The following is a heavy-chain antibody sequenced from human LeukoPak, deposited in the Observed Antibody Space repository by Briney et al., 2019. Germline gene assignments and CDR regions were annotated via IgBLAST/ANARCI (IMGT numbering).Heavy chain of an antibody. Sequence: ASVKVSCKASGYTFTSYDINWVRQATGQGLEWMGWMNPNSGNTGYAQKFQGRVTITADESTSTAYMELSSLRSEDTAVYYCARDRYYDNSGFYFESEYWGQGTLVTVSS. D-gene: IGHD3-22*01. CDR3: ARDRYYDNSGFYFESEY. V-gene: IGHV1-8*01. CDR1: GYTFTSYD. J-gene: IGHJ4*02. CDR2: MNPNSGNT.